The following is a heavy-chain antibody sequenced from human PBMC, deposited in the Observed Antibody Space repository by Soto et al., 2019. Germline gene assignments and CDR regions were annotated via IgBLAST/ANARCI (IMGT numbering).Heavy chain of an antibody. J-gene: IGHJ4*02. D-gene: IGHD7-27*01. Sequence: QVQLVQSGDEVKKPGASVRVSCKASGYTFSSHAIQWLRQAPGQRLEWMGWMNAATGKKKCSEKFQGRVSITWDTSANTAFMELSRLRSEDTAVYYCARDFNWATDYWGQGTLVTVSS. CDR2: MNAATGKK. V-gene: IGHV1-3*01. CDR1: GYTFSSHA. CDR3: ARDFNWATDY.